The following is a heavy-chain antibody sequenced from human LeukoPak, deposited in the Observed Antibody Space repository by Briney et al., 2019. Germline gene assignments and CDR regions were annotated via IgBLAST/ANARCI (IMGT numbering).Heavy chain of an antibody. V-gene: IGHV3-30-3*01. CDR3: ARDQRYCSSSSCPWEPFDY. J-gene: IGHJ4*02. D-gene: IGHD2-2*01. CDR1: GFTFSAFA. CDR2: ISYDASNK. Sequence: GGSLRLSCAASGFTFSAFAMHWARQAPGKGLEWVAAISYDASNKYYAVSVRGRFTISRDNSRNTLFLQMNSLRADDTAVYYCARDQRYCSSSSCPWEPFDYWGQGTLVTVSS.